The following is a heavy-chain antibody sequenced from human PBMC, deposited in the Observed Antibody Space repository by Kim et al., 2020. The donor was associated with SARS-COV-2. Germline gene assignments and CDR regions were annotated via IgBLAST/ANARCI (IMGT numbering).Heavy chain of an antibody. CDR3: ARVPVPAAIGWFDP. CDR2: IIPIFGTA. Sequence: SVKVSCKASGGTFSSYAISWVRQAPGQGLEWMGGIIPIFGTANYAQKFQGRVTITADESTSTAYMELSSLRSEDTAMYYCARVPVPAAIGWFDPWGQGTLVTVSS. CDR1: GGTFSSYA. V-gene: IGHV1-69*13. D-gene: IGHD2-2*01. J-gene: IGHJ5*02.